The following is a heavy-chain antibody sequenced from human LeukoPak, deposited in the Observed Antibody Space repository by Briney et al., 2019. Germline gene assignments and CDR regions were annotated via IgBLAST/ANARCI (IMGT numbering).Heavy chain of an antibody. CDR2: IYYSGST. D-gene: IGHD3-3*01. CDR1: GGSISSSSYY. J-gene: IGHJ3*02. CDR3: ARDHWIFGVVKDAFDI. V-gene: IGHV4-39*07. Sequence: SETLSLTCTVSGGSISSSSYYWGWIRQPPGKGLEWIGSIYYSGSTYYNPSLKSRVTISVDTSKNQFSLKLSSVTAADTAVYYCARDHWIFGVVKDAFDIWGQGTMVTVSS.